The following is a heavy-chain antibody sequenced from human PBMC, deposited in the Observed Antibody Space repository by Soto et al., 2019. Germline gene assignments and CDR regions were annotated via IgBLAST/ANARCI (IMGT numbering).Heavy chain of an antibody. CDR1: CGSISSYY. D-gene: IGHD2-15*01. J-gene: IGHJ6*03. Sequence: SETLSLTCTVSCGSISSYYWSLIRQPPGKGLEWIGYIYYRGSTNYNPSLKSRVTISVDTSKNQFSLKLSSVTAADTAVYYCARHISGSPTPNYYYYYMDVWGKGTTVTVSS. CDR3: ARHISGSPTPNYYYYYMDV. V-gene: IGHV4-59*08. CDR2: IYYRGST.